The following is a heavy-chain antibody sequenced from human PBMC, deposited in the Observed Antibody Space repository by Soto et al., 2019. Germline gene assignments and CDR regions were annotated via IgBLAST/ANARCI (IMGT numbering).Heavy chain of an antibody. CDR3: ARGRLLWRYFDY. Sequence: PSETLSLTCSVSGESISSGGYFWNWIRHHPGKGLEWIGYIFYSGTTFYNPSLKSRLSISVDTSKNQFSLNLTSVTAADTAVYFCARGRLLWRYFDYWGKGALVTVSS. J-gene: IGHJ4*02. D-gene: IGHD4-17*01. CDR2: IFYSGTT. V-gene: IGHV4-31*03. CDR1: GESISSGGYF.